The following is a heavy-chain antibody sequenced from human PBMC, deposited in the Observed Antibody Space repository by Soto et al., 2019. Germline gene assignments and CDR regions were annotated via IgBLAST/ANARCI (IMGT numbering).Heavy chain of an antibody. D-gene: IGHD3-3*01. CDR2: IIPIFGTA. J-gene: IGHJ6*02. V-gene: IGHV1-69*13. CDR1: GGTFSSYA. Sequence: WASVKVSCKASGGTFSSYAISWVRQAPGQGLEWMGGIIPIFGTANYAQKFQGRVTITADESTSTAYMELSSLRSEDTAVYYCAREDKDFWSPGDYYYGMDVWGQGTTVTVSS. CDR3: AREDKDFWSPGDYYYGMDV.